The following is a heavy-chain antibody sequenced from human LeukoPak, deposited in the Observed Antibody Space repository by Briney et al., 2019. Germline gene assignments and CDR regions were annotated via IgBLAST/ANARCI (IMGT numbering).Heavy chain of an antibody. CDR1: GGSISSGSYY. V-gene: IGHV4-61*02. CDR2: IYTSGST. CDR3: ARDGQQQLVRNWFDP. Sequence: SQTLSLTCTVSGGSISSGSYYWSWIRQPAGKGLEWIGRIYTSGSTNYNPSLKSRVTISVDTSKNQFSLKLSSVTAADTAVYYCARDGQQQLVRNWFDPWGQGTLVTVSS. D-gene: IGHD6-13*01. J-gene: IGHJ5*02.